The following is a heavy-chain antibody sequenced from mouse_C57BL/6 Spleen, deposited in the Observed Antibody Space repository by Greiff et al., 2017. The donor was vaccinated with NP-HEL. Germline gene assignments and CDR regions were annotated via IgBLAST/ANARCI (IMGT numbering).Heavy chain of an antibody. CDR1: GYTFTSYW. Sequence: HVQLQQSGAELAKPGASVKLSCKASGYTFTSYWMHWVKQRPGQGLEWIGYINPSSGYTKYNQKFKDKATLTADKSSSTAYMQLSSLTYEDSAVYYCARVITTVVATDYAMDYWGQGTSVTVSS. D-gene: IGHD1-1*01. J-gene: IGHJ4*01. V-gene: IGHV1-7*01. CDR2: INPSSGYT. CDR3: ARVITTVVATDYAMDY.